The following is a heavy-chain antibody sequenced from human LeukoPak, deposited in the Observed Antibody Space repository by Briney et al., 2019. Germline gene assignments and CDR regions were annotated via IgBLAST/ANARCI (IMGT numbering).Heavy chain of an antibody. V-gene: IGHV3-48*01. CDR2: ISGSSSLI. Sequence: PGGSLRLSRVASGFTFSSYSMNWVRQAPGKGLEWVSYISGSSSLIYYADSVKGRFTISRDNSNNSLYLQLSSLRAEDTAVYYCARDPSYSDSTGSYWGQGTLVTVSS. CDR3: ARDPSYSDSTGSY. CDR1: GFTFSSYS. D-gene: IGHD3-22*01. J-gene: IGHJ4*02.